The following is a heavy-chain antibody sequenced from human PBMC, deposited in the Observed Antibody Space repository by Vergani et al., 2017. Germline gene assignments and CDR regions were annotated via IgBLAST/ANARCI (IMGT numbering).Heavy chain of an antibody. Sequence: EVQLVESGGGLVKPGGSLRLSCAASGFTFSSYSMNWVRQAPGKGLEWVSSISSSSSYIYYADSVKGRFTISRNNAKNSLYLQMNSLRAEDTAVYYCARDSSSGWYNYYYYGMDVWGQGTTVTVSS. V-gene: IGHV3-21*01. CDR3: ARDSSSGWYNYYYYGMDV. D-gene: IGHD6-19*01. J-gene: IGHJ6*02. CDR2: ISSSSSYI. CDR1: GFTFSSYS.